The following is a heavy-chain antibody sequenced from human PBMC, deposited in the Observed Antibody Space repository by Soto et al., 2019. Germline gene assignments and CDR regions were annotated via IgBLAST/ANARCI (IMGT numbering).Heavy chain of an antibody. CDR1: GFTFSSYG. CDR3: AKDTYYDFWSGYQVGMDV. V-gene: IGHV3-30*18. D-gene: IGHD3-3*01. CDR2: ISYDGSNK. Sequence: GGSLRLSCAASGFTFSSYGMHWVRQAPGKGLEWVAVISYDGSNKYYADSVKGRFTISRDNSKNTLYLQMNSLRAEGTAVYYCAKDTYYDFWSGYQVGMDVWGQGTTVTVSS. J-gene: IGHJ6*02.